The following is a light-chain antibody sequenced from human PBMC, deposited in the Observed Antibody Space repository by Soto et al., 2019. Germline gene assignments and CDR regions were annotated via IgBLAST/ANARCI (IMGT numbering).Light chain of an antibody. Sequence: DIVMTQSPDSLAASLGERATINCKSSQSVLYSSNNKNYLAWYQQKPGQPPKLLISWASTRESGVPDRFIGSGSGTDFTLTISSLQAEDVAVYHCQQYYDPPPTFGQGTKVEI. J-gene: IGKJ1*01. CDR3: QQYYDPPPT. V-gene: IGKV4-1*01. CDR1: QSVLYSSNNKNY. CDR2: WAS.